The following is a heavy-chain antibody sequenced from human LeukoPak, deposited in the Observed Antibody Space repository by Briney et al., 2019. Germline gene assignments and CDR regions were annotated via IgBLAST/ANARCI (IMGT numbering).Heavy chain of an antibody. Sequence: HPGGSLRLSCAASGFTFSSCSMNWVRQAPGKGLEWVSYISSSSSTIYYADSVKGRFTISRDNAKNSLYLQMNSLRAEDTAVYYCARDGDTVLTRGYYYYMDVWGKGTTVTVSS. CDR3: ARDGDTVLTRGYYYYMDV. CDR1: GFTFSSCS. V-gene: IGHV3-48*01. J-gene: IGHJ6*03. CDR2: ISSSSSTI. D-gene: IGHD4-23*01.